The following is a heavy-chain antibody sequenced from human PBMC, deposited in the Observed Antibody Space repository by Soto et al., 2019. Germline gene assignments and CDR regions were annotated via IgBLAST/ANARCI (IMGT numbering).Heavy chain of an antibody. CDR3: ARLDDSPSRTFDF. CDR1: GYSFAGYW. CDR2: IDPSDSYT. V-gene: IGHV5-10-1*01. D-gene: IGHD3-22*01. J-gene: IGHJ3*01. Sequence: GESLKISCKGSGYSFAGYWITWVRQMPGKGLEWMGRIDPSDSYTNYSPSFQGHVTISADKSISTAYLQWSSLKAPDTAMYYCARLDDSPSRTFDFWGQGTMVTVSS.